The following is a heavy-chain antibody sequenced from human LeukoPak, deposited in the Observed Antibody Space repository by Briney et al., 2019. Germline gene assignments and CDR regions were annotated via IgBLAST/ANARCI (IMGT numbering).Heavy chain of an antibody. J-gene: IGHJ4*02. CDR2: TGGTTGTT. CDR3: AKDRQTISWSPFQD. CDR1: GFTFSNYA. V-gene: IGHV3-23*01. Sequence: GGSLRLSCATSGFTFSNYAMSWVRQAPGKGLEWVSATGGTTGTTYYADSVKGRFSISRDNSKNTRYLQMNSLRAEDTAVYYCAKDRQTISWSPFQDWGKGTLVTVSS. D-gene: IGHD6-13*01.